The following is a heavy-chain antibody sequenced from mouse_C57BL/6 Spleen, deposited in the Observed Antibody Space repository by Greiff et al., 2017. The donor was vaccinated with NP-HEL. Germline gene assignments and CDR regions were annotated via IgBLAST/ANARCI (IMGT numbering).Heavy chain of an antibody. J-gene: IGHJ4*01. CDR1: GYSITSGYD. D-gene: IGHD1-1*01. V-gene: IGHV3-1*01. Sequence: VQLKESGPGMVKPSQSLSLTCTVPGYSITSGYDWHWIRHFPGNKLEWMGYISYSGSTNYNPSLKSRISITHDTSKNHFFLKLNSVTTEDTATYYCARGSSLYYAMDYWGQGTSVTVSS. CDR2: ISYSGST. CDR3: ARGSSLYYAMDY.